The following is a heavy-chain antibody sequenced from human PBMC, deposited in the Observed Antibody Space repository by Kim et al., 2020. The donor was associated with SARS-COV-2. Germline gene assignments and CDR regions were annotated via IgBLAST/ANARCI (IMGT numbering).Heavy chain of an antibody. V-gene: IGHV1-69*04. Sequence: YAQKFQGRVTITADKSTSTAYMELSSLRSEDTAVYYCARDVGRIAARLGYWGQGTLVTVSS. CDR3: ARDVGRIAARLGY. D-gene: IGHD6-13*01. J-gene: IGHJ4*02.